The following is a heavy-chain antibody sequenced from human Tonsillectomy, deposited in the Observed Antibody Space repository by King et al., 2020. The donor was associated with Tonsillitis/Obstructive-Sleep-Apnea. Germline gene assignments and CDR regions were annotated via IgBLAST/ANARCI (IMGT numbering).Heavy chain of an antibody. CDR2: ISGSGGST. V-gene: IGHV3-23*04. D-gene: IGHD1-26*01. Sequence: VQLVESGGGLVQPGGSLRLSCAASGFTFSSYAMSWVRQAPGKGLEWVSAISGSGGSTYYADSVKGRFTISRDNSKNTIYLQMNSLRAEDTAVDYCAKGIVGATALAYWGQGTLVTVSS. J-gene: IGHJ4*02. CDR1: GFTFSSYA. CDR3: AKGIVGATALAY.